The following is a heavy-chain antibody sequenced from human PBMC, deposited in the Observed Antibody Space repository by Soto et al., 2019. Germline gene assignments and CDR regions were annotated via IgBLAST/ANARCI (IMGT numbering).Heavy chain of an antibody. J-gene: IGHJ5*02. D-gene: IGHD2-21*02. CDR1: GFTLIGSR. V-gene: IGHV3-73*01. Sequence: GGSLRLSCAASGFTLIGSRIHWVRQASGKGLEWVGRIRSKADSYATAYAASVRGRFTISRDDSKNTAYLQMNSLKTEDTAVYYCTSQYCGGDCSRVDPWGQGTLVTVSS. CDR3: TSQYCGGDCSRVDP. CDR2: IRSKADSYAT.